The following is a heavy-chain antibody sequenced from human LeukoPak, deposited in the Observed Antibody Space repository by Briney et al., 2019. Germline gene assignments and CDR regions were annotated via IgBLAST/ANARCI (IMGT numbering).Heavy chain of an antibody. CDR1: GGSFSGYY. J-gene: IGHJ6*03. CDR2: INHSGST. V-gene: IGHV4-34*01. Sequence: PSETLSLTCAVYGGSFSGYYWSWIRQPPGKGLEWIGEINHSGSTNYNPSLKSRVTISVDTSKNQFSLKLSSVAAADTAVYYCARAVTVTTFVSYYYYYMDVWGKGTTVTVSS. D-gene: IGHD4-17*01. CDR3: ARAVTVTTFVSYYYYYMDV.